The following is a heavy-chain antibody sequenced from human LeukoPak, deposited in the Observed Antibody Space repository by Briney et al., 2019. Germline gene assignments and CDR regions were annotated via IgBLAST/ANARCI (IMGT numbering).Heavy chain of an antibody. CDR1: GYTFTSYA. Sequence: ASVKVSCKASGYTFTSYAMHWVRQAPGQRLEWMGWINAGNGNTKYSQKFQGRVTITRDTSASTAYMELSSLRSEDTAVYYCARSYWSGPNIDSCFDYWGQGTLVTVSS. CDR2: INAGNGNT. J-gene: IGHJ4*02. D-gene: IGHD2-15*01. V-gene: IGHV1-3*01. CDR3: ARSYWSGPNIDSCFDY.